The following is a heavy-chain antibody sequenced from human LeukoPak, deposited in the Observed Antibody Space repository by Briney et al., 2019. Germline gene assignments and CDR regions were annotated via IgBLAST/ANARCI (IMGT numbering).Heavy chain of an antibody. V-gene: IGHV3-23*01. CDR3: AKRVGALDY. CDR1: GFTFSSSA. CDR2: ISANDGST. Sequence: GGSLRLSCAASGFTFSSSAMSWVRQAPGKGLEWVSRISANDGSTYYADSVKGRFTISRDNSKNTLYLQMNSLRAEDTAVYYCAKRVGALDYWGQGTLVTVSS. D-gene: IGHD1-26*01. J-gene: IGHJ4*02.